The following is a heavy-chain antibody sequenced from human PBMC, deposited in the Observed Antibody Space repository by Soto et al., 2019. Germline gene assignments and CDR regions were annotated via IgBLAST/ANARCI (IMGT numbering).Heavy chain of an antibody. CDR3: ANAAQTCGCPDY. Sequence: QVQLVESGGGVVQPGRSLRLSCAASGFTFSSYGMHWVRQAPGKGLEWVAVISYDGSNKYYADSVKGRFTISRDNSKNTLYLQMNSLSAEDTAVYYCANAAQTCGCPDYWGQGTLVTVSS. J-gene: IGHJ4*02. CDR1: GFTFSSYG. CDR2: ISYDGSNK. V-gene: IGHV3-30*18.